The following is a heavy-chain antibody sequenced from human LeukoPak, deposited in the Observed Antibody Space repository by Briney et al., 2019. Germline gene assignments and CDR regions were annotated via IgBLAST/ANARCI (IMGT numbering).Heavy chain of an antibody. CDR2: ISGSGGST. J-gene: IGHJ4*02. D-gene: IGHD3-22*01. Sequence: GGSLRLSCAASGFTFSSYAMSWVRQAPGKGLEWVSAISGSGGSTYYADSVKGRFTISGDNSKNTLYLQMNSLRAEDTAVYYCAKCFPYYYDSSGPFDYWGQGTLVSVSS. CDR1: GFTFSSYA. V-gene: IGHV3-23*01. CDR3: AKCFPYYYDSSGPFDY.